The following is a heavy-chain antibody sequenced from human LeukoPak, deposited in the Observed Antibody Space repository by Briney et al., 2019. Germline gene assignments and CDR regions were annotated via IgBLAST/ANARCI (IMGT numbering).Heavy chain of an antibody. CDR3: ARDREAAGRGWFDP. D-gene: IGHD6-13*01. J-gene: IGHJ5*02. Sequence: GGSLRLSCAASGFTFSSYWMSWVRQAPGKGLEWVANIKQDGSEKYYVDSVKGRFTISRDNAKNSLYLQMNSLRAEDTAVYYCARDREAAGRGWFDPWGQGTLATVSS. CDR2: IKQDGSEK. CDR1: GFTFSSYW. V-gene: IGHV3-7*01.